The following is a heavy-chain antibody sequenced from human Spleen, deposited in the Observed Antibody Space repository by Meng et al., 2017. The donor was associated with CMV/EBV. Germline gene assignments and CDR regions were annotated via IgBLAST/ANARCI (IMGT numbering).Heavy chain of an antibody. V-gene: IGHV4-34*01. Sequence: SETLSLTCAVYGGSFSGYYWSWIRQPPGKGLEWIGEINHSGSTNYNPSLKSRVTISVDTSKNQFSLKLSSVTAADTAVYYCATQGEGYCSSTSCYGAFDIWGQGTMVTVSS. J-gene: IGHJ3*02. CDR3: ATQGEGYCSSTSCYGAFDI. D-gene: IGHD2-2*01. CDR2: INHSGST. CDR1: GGSFSGYY.